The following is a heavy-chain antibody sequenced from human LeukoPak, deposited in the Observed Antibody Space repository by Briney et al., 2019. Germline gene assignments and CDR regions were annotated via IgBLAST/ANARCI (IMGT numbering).Heavy chain of an antibody. J-gene: IGHJ4*02. V-gene: IGHV4-59*08. CDR3: ARNLGNHGSYLFDY. CDR1: GGSRSGYY. Sequence: SETLSLTCTISGGSRSGYYWSWIRQPPGKGLEWIGFVYNSEYTRYNPSLKSRVSISFDTSKNQFSLRLTSVTAPDTAVYYCARNLGNHGSYLFDYWGQGTLVTVSS. CDR2: VYNSEYT. D-gene: IGHD6-19*01.